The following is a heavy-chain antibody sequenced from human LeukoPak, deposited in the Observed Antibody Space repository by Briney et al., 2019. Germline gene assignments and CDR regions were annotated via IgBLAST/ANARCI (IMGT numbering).Heavy chain of an antibody. J-gene: IGHJ4*02. CDR2: IDPSDSYT. CDR1: GYSFTTYW. V-gene: IGHV5-10-1*01. D-gene: IGHD6-19*01. CDR3: TRQRSGCALDF. Sequence: GESLKISCKGSGYSFTTYWITWVRQMPGKGLEWMGRIDPSDSYTNYSPSFQGHFTISADKSISTAYLQWSSLKAPDTAMYYCTRQRSGCALDFWGQGTLVTVSS.